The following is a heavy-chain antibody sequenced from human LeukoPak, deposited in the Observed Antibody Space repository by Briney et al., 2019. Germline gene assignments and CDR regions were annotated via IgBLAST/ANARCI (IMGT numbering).Heavy chain of an antibody. CDR1: AGSIYSRSYY. CDR3: ARRTTTVSTGYHFYYMDV. CDR2: VYYGGPT. J-gene: IGHJ6*03. Sequence: SESLSVTSTVSAGSIYSRSYYWGCIRQPPGEGLEWIRRVYYGGPTYYHPSLKSRATTSEETSKNQFLLKLRSVNAADTAGSNCARRTTTVSTGYHFYYMDVWGKGTTVTVSS. V-gene: IGHV4-39*01. D-gene: IGHD4-17*01.